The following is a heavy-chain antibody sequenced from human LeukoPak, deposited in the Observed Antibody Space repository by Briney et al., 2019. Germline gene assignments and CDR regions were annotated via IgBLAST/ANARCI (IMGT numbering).Heavy chain of an antibody. CDR3: AGRYYYGSGSSYYYYMDV. V-gene: IGHV4-59*01. D-gene: IGHD3-10*01. CDR2: IYYSGST. J-gene: IGHJ6*03. Sequence: SETLSLTCTVSGGSISSYYWSWIRQPPGKGLEWIGYIYYSGSTNYNPSLKSRVTISVDTSKNQFSLKLSSVTAAGTAVYYCAGRYYYGSGSSYYYYMDVWGKGTTVTISS. CDR1: GGSISSYY.